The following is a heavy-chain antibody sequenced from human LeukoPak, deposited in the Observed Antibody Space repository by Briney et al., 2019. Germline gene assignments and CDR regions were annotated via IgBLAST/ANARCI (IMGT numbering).Heavy chain of an antibody. CDR2: VFTSGIT. D-gene: IGHD4-23*01. CDR1: GGSISSDSHNSENYY. CDR3: ARDPRGYGANAFDY. V-gene: IGHV4-61*02. Sequence: PSETLSLTCTVSGGSISSDSHNSENYYWSWIRQPAGKGLEWIGRVFTSGITDYNPSLKTRITISRDTSKNQFFLKLTAVTAADSAVYYCARDPRGYGANAFDYWGQGTLVTVSS. J-gene: IGHJ4*02.